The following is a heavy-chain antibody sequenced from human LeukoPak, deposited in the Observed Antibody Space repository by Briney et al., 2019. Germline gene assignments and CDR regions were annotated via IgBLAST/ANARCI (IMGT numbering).Heavy chain of an antibody. V-gene: IGHV3-23*01. Sequence: PWGSLRLSCAASGFTFSSYAMSWVRQAPEKGLEWVSAISGGGGRTYYTDSVKGRFTISRDNSKNTLYLQLNSLIVEDTAVCYCAKEPDGSGSHYSHFDYWGQGTLVTVSS. D-gene: IGHD3-10*01. J-gene: IGHJ4*02. CDR1: GFTFSSYA. CDR2: ISGGGGRT. CDR3: AKEPDGSGSHYSHFDY.